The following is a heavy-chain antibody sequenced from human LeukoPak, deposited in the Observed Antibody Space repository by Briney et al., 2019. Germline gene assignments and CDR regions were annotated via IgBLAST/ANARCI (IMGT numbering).Heavy chain of an antibody. Sequence: ASVKVSCKASGYTFTSYGISWVRQAPGQGLVWMGWISAYNGDTNYAQKLQGRVTMTTDTSTSTAYMELRSLRSDDTAVYYCARGAATGYYYYGMDVWGQGTTVTVSS. V-gene: IGHV1-18*01. J-gene: IGHJ6*02. CDR1: GYTFTSYG. D-gene: IGHD3-10*01. CDR2: ISAYNGDT. CDR3: ARGAATGYYYYGMDV.